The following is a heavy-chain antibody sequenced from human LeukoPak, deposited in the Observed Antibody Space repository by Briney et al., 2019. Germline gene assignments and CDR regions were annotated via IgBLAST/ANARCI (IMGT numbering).Heavy chain of an antibody. J-gene: IGHJ5*02. CDR2: IIPIFGTA. CDR1: GGTFSSYA. Sequence: GASVKVSCKASGGTFSSYAISWVRQAPGQGREWMGGIIPIFGTANYAQKFQGRVTITTDESTSTAYMELSSLRSEDTAVYYCASSSYGPNWFDPWGQGTLVTVSS. CDR3: ASSSYGPNWFDP. V-gene: IGHV1-69*05. D-gene: IGHD2-15*01.